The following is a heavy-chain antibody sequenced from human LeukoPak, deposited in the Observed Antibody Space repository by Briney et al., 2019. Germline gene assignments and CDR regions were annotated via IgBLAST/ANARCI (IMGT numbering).Heavy chain of an antibody. Sequence: ASVKVSCKASGYTVTGYYMQWVRQAPGQGLDWMGWINPNSGGAHYAQKFQGRVTMTWDTSISTAYTELSSLTSDDTAVYYCATYGDYTQFQHWGQGTLVTVSS. CDR2: INPNSGGA. CDR3: ATYGDYTQFQH. V-gene: IGHV1-2*02. D-gene: IGHD4-17*01. CDR1: GYTVTGYY. J-gene: IGHJ1*01.